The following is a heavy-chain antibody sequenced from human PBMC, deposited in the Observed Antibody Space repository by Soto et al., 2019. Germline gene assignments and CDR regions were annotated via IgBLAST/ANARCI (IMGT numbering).Heavy chain of an antibody. V-gene: IGHV3-15*07. J-gene: IGHJ6*02. D-gene: IGHD6-6*01. CDR3: TAGVEAARRGRYYYYGMDV. CDR2: IKSKTGCGKT. Sequence: GGSLRLSCAASGFTLNNAWMNWVRQAPGKGLEWVVRIKSKTGCGKTDYAAPVKGRFTISRDDSKDTVYLQMNSLKTEDTAVYYCTAGVEAARRGRYYYYGMDVWGQGTTVTVSS. CDR1: GFTLNNAW.